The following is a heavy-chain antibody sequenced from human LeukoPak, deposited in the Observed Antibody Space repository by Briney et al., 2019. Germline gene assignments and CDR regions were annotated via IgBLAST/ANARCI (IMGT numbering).Heavy chain of an antibody. J-gene: IGHJ4*02. V-gene: IGHV3-49*04. CDR2: IRSKAYGGTT. Sequence: GGSLRLSCTASGFTFGDYAMSWVRQAPGKGLEWVGFIRSKAYGGTTEYAASVKGRFTISRDDSKSIAYLQMNSLKTEDTAVYYCTRDYVQFGYWGQGTLVTVSS. D-gene: IGHD3-16*01. CDR1: GFTFGDYA. CDR3: TRDYVQFGY.